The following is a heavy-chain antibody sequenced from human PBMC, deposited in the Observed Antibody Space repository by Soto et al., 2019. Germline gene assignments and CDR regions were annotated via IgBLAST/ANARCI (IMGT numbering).Heavy chain of an antibody. Sequence: ASVKVSCKASGYTFTGYYMHWVRQAPGQGLEWMGWINPNSGGTNYAQKFQGRVTMTRDTSISTAYMELSRLRSDDTAVYYCARDRGYSYGYYYYYGMDVWGQGTTVTVCS. D-gene: IGHD5-18*01. CDR3: ARDRGYSYGYYYYYGMDV. V-gene: IGHV1-2*02. J-gene: IGHJ6*02. CDR2: INPNSGGT. CDR1: GYTFTGYY.